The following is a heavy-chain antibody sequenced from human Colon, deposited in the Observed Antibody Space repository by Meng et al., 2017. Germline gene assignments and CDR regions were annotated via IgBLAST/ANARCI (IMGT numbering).Heavy chain of an antibody. V-gene: IGHV1-18*01. CDR3: ARDHYDSSGYYLRGWFDP. CDR1: GYTFTSYG. Sequence: ASVKVSCKASGYTFTSYGISWVRQAPGQGLEWMGWISAYNGNTNYARKLQGRVTMTTDTSTSTAYMELRSMRSDDTAVYYCARDHYDSSGYYLRGWFDPWGQGTLVTVSS. D-gene: IGHD3-22*01. CDR2: ISAYNGNT. J-gene: IGHJ5*02.